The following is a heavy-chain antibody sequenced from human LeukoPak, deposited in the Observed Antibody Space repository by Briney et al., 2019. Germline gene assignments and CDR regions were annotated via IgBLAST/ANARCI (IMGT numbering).Heavy chain of an antibody. CDR3: AGGGDWGTGYYYYYMDV. J-gene: IGHJ6*03. D-gene: IGHD2-21*02. Sequence: GGSLRLSCAASGFTVSSNYMSWVRQAPGKGLEWVSVIYSGGSTYYADSVKGRFTISRDNFKNTLYLQMNSLRAEDTAVYYCAGGGDWGTGYYYYYMDVRGKGTTVTVSS. V-gene: IGHV3-66*02. CDR1: GFTVSSNY. CDR2: IYSGGST.